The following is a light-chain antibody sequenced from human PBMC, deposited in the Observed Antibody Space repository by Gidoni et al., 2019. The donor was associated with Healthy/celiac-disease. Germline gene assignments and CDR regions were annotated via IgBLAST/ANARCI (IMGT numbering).Light chain of an antibody. CDR3: QQRKG. V-gene: IGKV3-11*01. Sequence: EIVLTQSPATLSLSPGERATLSCRASQSVSSYLAWYQQKPGQAPRLLIYDASNRATGIPARFSGSGSGTDFTLTISSLEPEDFAVYYCQQRKGFGQXTKLEIK. J-gene: IGKJ2*03. CDR2: DAS. CDR1: QSVSSY.